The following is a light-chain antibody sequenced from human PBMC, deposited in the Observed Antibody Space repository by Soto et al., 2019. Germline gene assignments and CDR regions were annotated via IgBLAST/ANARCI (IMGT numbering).Light chain of an antibody. V-gene: IGKV1-5*03. CDR3: QQSYSSPPT. Sequence: IQMTQSPSTLSGSVGDRVTITCRATQTISSWLAWYQQKPGKAPKLXIYKASTLTSGVRSRFSGSRAGPDFTRTISSLQPEDVATDYCQQSYSSPPTFGQGTQVDIK. J-gene: IGKJ1*01. CDR1: QTISSW. CDR2: KAS.